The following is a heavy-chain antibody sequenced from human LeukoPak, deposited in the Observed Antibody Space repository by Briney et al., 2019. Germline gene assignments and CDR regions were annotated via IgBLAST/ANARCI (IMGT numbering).Heavy chain of an antibody. CDR2: INPSGGST. V-gene: IGHV1-46*01. CDR1: GYTFTSYY. Sequence: ASVKVSCKASGYTFTSYYMDWVRQAPGQGLEWMGIINPSGGSTSYAQKFQGRVTMTRDTSTSTVYMELSSLRSEDTAVYYCARSGFLEWLFRYYYYGMDVWGQGTTVTVSS. CDR3: ARSGFLEWLFRYYYYGMDV. D-gene: IGHD3-3*01. J-gene: IGHJ6*02.